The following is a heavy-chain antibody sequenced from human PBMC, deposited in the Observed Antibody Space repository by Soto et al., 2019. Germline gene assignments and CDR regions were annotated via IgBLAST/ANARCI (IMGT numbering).Heavy chain of an antibody. CDR2: ISGSGGST. CDR3: AKDERLGELSAS. J-gene: IGHJ4*02. Sequence: EVQLLESGGGLVQPGGSLRLSCAASGFTFSSYAMSWVRQAPGKGLEWVSAISGSGGSTYYADSVKGRFTISRDNSKNTLYLQMNSLRAENTAVYYCAKDERLGELSASWGQGTLVPVSS. D-gene: IGHD3-16*02. V-gene: IGHV3-23*01. CDR1: GFTFSSYA.